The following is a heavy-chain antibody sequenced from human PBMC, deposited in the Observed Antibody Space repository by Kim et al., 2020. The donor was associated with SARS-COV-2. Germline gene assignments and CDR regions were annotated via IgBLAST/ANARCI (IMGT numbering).Heavy chain of an antibody. CDR3: ARPTITMVRGFDP. CDR2: ISYSGST. V-gene: IGHV4-39*01. Sequence: SETLSLTCTVSGGSIRNSNYYWGWIRQPPGKGLEWIGSISYSGSTYYNPSLKSRVTISVDTSKNQFSLKLNSVTAADTAVYYCARPTITMVRGFDPWGQGTLVTVSS. J-gene: IGHJ5*02. CDR1: GGSIRNSNYY. D-gene: IGHD3-10*01.